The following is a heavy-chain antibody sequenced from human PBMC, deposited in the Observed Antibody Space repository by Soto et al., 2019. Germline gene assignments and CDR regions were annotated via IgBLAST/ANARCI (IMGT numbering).Heavy chain of an antibody. CDR2: IYDGGRT. CDR3: ARGPSGDKVDS. D-gene: IGHD7-27*01. CDR1: GGSISTVDYW. V-gene: IGHV4-30-4*01. Sequence: QVQLQESGPGLVKPSQTLSLTCTVSGGSISTVDYWWSWIRQSPDMGMEWIGHIYDGGRTYNNPSRDSRVTMSVDTSRSQLSLTLSSVSAADTAVYYGARGPSGDKVDSWGQGTLVTVSS. J-gene: IGHJ4*02.